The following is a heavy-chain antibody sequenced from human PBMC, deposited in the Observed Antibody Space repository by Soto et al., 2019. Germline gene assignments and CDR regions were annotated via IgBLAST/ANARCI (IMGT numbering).Heavy chain of an antibody. J-gene: IGHJ4*02. Sequence: SVKVSCKASGFTFTSSAVQWVRQARGQRLEWIGWIVVGSGNTNYAQKFQERVTITRDMSTSTAYMELSSLRSEDTAVYYCAADPYDSSGYFIGRFDYWGQGTLVTVSS. D-gene: IGHD3-22*01. CDR3: AADPYDSSGYFIGRFDY. CDR1: GFTFTSSA. CDR2: IVVGSGNT. V-gene: IGHV1-58*01.